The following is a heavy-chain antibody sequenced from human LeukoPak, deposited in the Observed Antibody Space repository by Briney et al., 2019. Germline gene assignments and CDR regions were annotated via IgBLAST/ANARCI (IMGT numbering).Heavy chain of an antibody. Sequence: PSQTLPLTCTVSGGSISSGDYYWSWIRQPPGKGLEWTGYIYYSGSTYYNPSLKSRVTISVDTSKNQFSLKLSSVTAADTAVYYCARAPPEYSSSNFDYWGQGTLVTVSS. J-gene: IGHJ4*02. V-gene: IGHV4-30-4*08. CDR3: ARAPPEYSSSNFDY. CDR1: GGSISSGDYY. CDR2: IYYSGST. D-gene: IGHD6-6*01.